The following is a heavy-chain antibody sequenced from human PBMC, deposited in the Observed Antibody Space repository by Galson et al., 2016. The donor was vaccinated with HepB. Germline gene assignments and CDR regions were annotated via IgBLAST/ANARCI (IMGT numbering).Heavy chain of an antibody. CDR3: ARGVYGDHGWFDY. CDR2: IYSGGTT. Sequence: SLRLSCAASGFIFSEYAMSWVRQAPGKGLEYVSVIYSGGTTYYADSVKGRFTISRDNSKNTLFLQMNTLRAEDTAVYYCARGVYGDHGWFDYWGQGTLVTVSS. J-gene: IGHJ4*02. D-gene: IGHD4-17*01. V-gene: IGHV3-66*02. CDR1: GFIFSEYA.